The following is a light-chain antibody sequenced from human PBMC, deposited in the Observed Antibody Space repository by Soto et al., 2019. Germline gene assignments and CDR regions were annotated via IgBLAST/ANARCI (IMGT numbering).Light chain of an antibody. V-gene: IGKV1-5*03. CDR1: QNIYTW. CDR2: SAS. Sequence: DIQMTQSPSTLSAYVGDRVTITCRASQNIYTWLAWFQQKPGKAPNLLIYSASTLENGGPSRFSSSGAGTAFTLPISSLQPDDFAAYYCQQLSTYETFTFGPGTKVDIK. CDR3: QQLSTYETFT. J-gene: IGKJ3*01.